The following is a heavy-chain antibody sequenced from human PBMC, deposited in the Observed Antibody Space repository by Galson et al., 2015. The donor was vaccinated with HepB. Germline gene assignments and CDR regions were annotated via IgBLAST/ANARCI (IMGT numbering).Heavy chain of an antibody. J-gene: IGHJ4*02. CDR2: IKQDGSEK. CDR3: ARGRARHGYSSYYFDY. Sequence: SLRLSCAASGFTFSSYWMSWVRQAPGKGLEWVANIKQDGSEKYYVDSVKGRFTISRDNAKNSLYLQMNSLRAEDTAVYYCARGRARHGYSSYYFDYWGQGTLVTVSS. D-gene: IGHD6-19*01. CDR1: GFTFSSYW. V-gene: IGHV3-7*03.